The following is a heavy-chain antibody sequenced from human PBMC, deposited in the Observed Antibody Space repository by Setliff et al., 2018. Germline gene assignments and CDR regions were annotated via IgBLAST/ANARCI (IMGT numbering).Heavy chain of an antibody. D-gene: IGHD3-9*01. V-gene: IGHV3-23*01. CDR3: AKSRRPVGTGYRGHFDY. CDR2: ISANGGST. Sequence: GSLRLSCTASGFTFISYAMSWVRQAPGKGLEWVSTISANGGSTYYADSVNGRFTISRDNSKSTVYLQMDSLRAEDTAVYYCAKSRRPVGTGYRGHFDYWGQGTLVTVSS. J-gene: IGHJ4*02. CDR1: GFTFISYA.